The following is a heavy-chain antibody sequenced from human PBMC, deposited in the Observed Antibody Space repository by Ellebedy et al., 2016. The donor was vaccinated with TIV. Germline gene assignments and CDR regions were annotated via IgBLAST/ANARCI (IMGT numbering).Heavy chain of an antibody. CDR3: ARGALASATAAVGLDP. V-gene: IGHV1-8*01. J-gene: IGHJ5*02. D-gene: IGHD2-2*01. CDR2: MNPNSGNT. Sequence: ASVKVSCKASGYTFTNFDIHWVRQAAGHGLEWMGWMNPNSGNTNYAQKFQGRITMTRDTSINTAYMELTSLRSDDTAIYYCARGALASATAAVGLDPWGQGTLVTVSS. CDR1: GYTFTNFD.